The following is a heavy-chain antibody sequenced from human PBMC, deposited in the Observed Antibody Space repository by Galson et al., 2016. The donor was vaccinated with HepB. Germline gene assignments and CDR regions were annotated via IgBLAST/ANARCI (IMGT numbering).Heavy chain of an antibody. V-gene: IGHV3-23*01. J-gene: IGHJ4*02. CDR3: AKDQPYYYGSTGYYAPYYFDY. CDR1: EFTFTSYA. D-gene: IGHD3-22*01. Sequence: SLRLSCAGSEFTFTSYAMNWVRQAPGKGLEWVFAISGSGGTTYYADSVKGRFTISRDNSKNTLYLQMNSLRAEDTAVYYCAKDQPYYYGSTGYYAPYYFDYGGQGTLVTVSS. CDR2: ISGSGGTT.